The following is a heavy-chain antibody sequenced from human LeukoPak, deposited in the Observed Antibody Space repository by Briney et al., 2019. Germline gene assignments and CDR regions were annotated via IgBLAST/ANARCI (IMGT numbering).Heavy chain of an antibody. CDR2: IHYSGST. J-gene: IGHJ4*02. CDR1: GGSISSSSYY. Sequence: KASETLSLTCIVSGGSISSSSYYWGWIRQSPGKGLEWIGSIHYSGSTYYNPSLKSRVTISVDTSKNQFSLKLGSVTAADTAVYYCARGDYGSGSRALYYFDYWGQGTLVTVSS. CDR3: ARGDYGSGSRALYYFDY. V-gene: IGHV4-39*07. D-gene: IGHD3-10*01.